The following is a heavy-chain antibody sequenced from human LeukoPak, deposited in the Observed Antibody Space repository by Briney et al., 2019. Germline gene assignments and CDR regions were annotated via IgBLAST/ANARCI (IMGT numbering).Heavy chain of an antibody. CDR3: ARDYASDY. CDR1: GFTFGDYA. D-gene: IGHD3-10*01. Sequence: GGSLRLSCTASGFTFGDYAMNWVRQAPGKGLEWVSYISRSGDTIYFADSVKGRFTISRDNAKNSLYLQMSSLRAEDTAVYYCARDYASDYWGQGTLVTVSS. V-gene: IGHV3-48*03. CDR2: ISRSGDTI. J-gene: IGHJ4*02.